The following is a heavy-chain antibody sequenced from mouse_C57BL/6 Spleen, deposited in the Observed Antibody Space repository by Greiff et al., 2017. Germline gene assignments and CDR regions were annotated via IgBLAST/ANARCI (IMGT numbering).Heavy chain of an antibody. Sequence: QVQLQQSGPELVKPGASVKISCKASGYAFSSSWMNWVKQRPGKGLEWIGRIYPGDGDTNYNGKFKGKATLTADKSSSTAYMQLSSLTSEASAVYFCANYDGYYSYYAMDYWGQGTSVTVSS. CDR2: IYPGDGDT. J-gene: IGHJ4*01. CDR1: GYAFSSSW. D-gene: IGHD2-3*01. V-gene: IGHV1-82*01. CDR3: ANYDGYYSYYAMDY.